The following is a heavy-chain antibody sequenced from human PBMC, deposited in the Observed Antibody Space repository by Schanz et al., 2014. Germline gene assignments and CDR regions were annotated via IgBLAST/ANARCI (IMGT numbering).Heavy chain of an antibody. CDR2: INPIGGST. V-gene: IGHV1-46*03. D-gene: IGHD3-16*01. CDR3: ARGSPENMMRGELDY. Sequence: QVHLVQSGAEVHKPGASLKISCKASGYTFTNFFLHWVRQAPGQGLEWMGIINPIGGSTTYAQKFRGTVTLTTDTSTDTAYLELTSLRSEDTAVYYCARGSPENMMRGELDYWGQGTLVDVSS. CDR1: GYTFTNFF. J-gene: IGHJ4*02.